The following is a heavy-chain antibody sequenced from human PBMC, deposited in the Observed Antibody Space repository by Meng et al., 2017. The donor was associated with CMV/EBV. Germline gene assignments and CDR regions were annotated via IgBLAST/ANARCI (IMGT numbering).Heavy chain of an antibody. V-gene: IGHV3-48*03. CDR3: ARDLIVVVPAAEAWYYYGMDV. J-gene: IGHJ6*02. Sequence: GESLKISCAASGFTFSSYEMNWVRQAPGKGLEWVSYISSSGSTIYYADSVKGRFTISRDNAKNSLYLQMNSLRAEDTAVYYCARDLIVVVPAAEAWYYYGMDVWGQGNAGHRLL. CDR2: ISSSGSTI. D-gene: IGHD2-2*01. CDR1: GFTFSSYE.